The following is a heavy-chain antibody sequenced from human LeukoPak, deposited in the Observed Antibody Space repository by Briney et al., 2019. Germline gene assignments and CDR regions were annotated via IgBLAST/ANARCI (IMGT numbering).Heavy chain of an antibody. CDR3: ARHDFDFWSGHFGMMFDY. J-gene: IGHJ4*02. CDR1: GGSISSSSYY. V-gene: IGHV4-39*01. D-gene: IGHD3-3*01. Sequence: SETLSLTCTVSGGSISSSSYYWGWIRQPPGKGLEWIGSIYYSGSTYYNPSLKSRVTVSVDTSKNQFSLKLSSVTAADTAVYYCARHDFDFWSGHFGMMFDYWGLGTLVTVSS. CDR2: IYYSGST.